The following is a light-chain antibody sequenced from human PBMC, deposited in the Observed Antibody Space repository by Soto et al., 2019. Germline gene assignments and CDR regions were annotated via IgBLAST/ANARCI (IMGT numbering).Light chain of an antibody. V-gene: IGKV1-17*01. J-gene: IGKJ1*01. Sequence: IQMTQSPSSLSASVGDRLSISCRASHVLTNALGWYQQKPGKAPKRLIYPASTLQCGVPSRFSGSGSGTDFTLTISSPQAEDVATYYCLQVNTYPCTFGQGTKVEIK. CDR3: LQVNTYPCT. CDR2: PAS. CDR1: HVLTNA.